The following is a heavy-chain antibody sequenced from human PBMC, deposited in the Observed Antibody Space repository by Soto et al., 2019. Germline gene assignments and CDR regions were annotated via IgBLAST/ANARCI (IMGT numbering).Heavy chain of an antibody. CDR2: INPNSGGT. V-gene: IGHV1-2*04. CDR3: ARESGGTTATLDYYYFYMDV. CDR1: GYSLSAYY. D-gene: IGHD4-17*01. Sequence: QVQLVQSGAEVKKPGASVRVSCKASGYSLSAYYIHWMRQAPGQGLEWMGWINPNSGGTKFAQKFQGWVTMTRDTCISTAYMELSRLKSDATAVYFWARESGGTTATLDYYYFYMDVWGKGTTVTVSS. J-gene: IGHJ6*03.